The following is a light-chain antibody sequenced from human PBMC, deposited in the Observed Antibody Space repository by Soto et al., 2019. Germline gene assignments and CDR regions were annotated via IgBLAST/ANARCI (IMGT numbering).Light chain of an antibody. Sequence: DIQMTQSPSTLSASVGDTVTITCRASQGFSNWLAWYQQKPGKAPKFLIYNASTLDSGVPSRFSGSGSGTEFTLTISSLQPDDFATYYCQQYNSYSCTFGQGTKVEIK. J-gene: IGKJ1*01. V-gene: IGKV1-5*03. CDR2: NAS. CDR1: QGFSNW. CDR3: QQYNSYSCT.